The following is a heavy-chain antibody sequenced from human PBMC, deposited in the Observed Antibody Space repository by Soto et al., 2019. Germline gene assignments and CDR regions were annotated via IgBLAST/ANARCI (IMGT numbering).Heavy chain of an antibody. V-gene: IGHV3-23*01. CDR3: VKGYWKGDV. CDR2: ISGSGGSI. CDR1: GFTFSSYA. Sequence: GGSLRLSCAASGFTFSSYAMRWVRQAPGNGLEWVSAISGSGGSIHYADSVKGRFTISRDNSKNTLYLQMNSLRDEDTAVYHCVKGYWKGDVWGQGTTVTVSS. D-gene: IGHD1-1*01. J-gene: IGHJ6*02.